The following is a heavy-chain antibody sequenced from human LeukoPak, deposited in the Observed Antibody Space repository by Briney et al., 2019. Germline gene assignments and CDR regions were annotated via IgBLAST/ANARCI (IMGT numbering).Heavy chain of an antibody. CDR3: ARAVGYYYDSSGYLDP. D-gene: IGHD3-22*01. J-gene: IGHJ5*02. CDR1: GGSISSGGYS. V-gene: IGHV4-30-2*01. CDR2: IYHSGST. Sequence: PSQTLSLTRTVSGGSISSGGYSWSWIRQPPGKGLEWIGYIYHSGSTYYNPSLKSRVTISVDRSKNQFSLKLSSVTAADTAVYYCARAVGYYYDSSGYLDPWGQGTLVTVSS.